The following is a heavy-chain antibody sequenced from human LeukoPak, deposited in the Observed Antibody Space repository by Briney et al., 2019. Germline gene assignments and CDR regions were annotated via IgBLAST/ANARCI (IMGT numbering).Heavy chain of an antibody. CDR1: GFTFSSYA. D-gene: IGHD6-13*01. CDR3: AKLTRIAAAGTDY. CDR2: LSNSGGNT. J-gene: IGHJ4*02. Sequence: PGGSLRLSCAASGFTFSSYAMSWVRQAPGNGLEWVSALSNSGGNTYYADSVKGRFTISRDNSKNTLYLQMNSLRAEDTAVYYCAKLTRIAAAGTDYWGQGTLVTVSS. V-gene: IGHV3-23*01.